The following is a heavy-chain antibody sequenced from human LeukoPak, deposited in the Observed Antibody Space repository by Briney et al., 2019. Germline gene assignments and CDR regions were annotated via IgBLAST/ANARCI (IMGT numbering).Heavy chain of an antibody. CDR1: GFTFSSYW. D-gene: IGHD3-22*01. CDR2: INSDGSST. Sequence: RSLRLSCAASGFTFSSYWMHWVRQAPGKGLVWVSRINSDGSSTSYADSVKGRFTISRDNAKNTLYLQMNSLRAEDTAVYYCARDPDYYDSPYYYYYMDVWGKGTTVTVSS. J-gene: IGHJ6*03. CDR3: ARDPDYYDSPYYYYYMDV. V-gene: IGHV3-74*01.